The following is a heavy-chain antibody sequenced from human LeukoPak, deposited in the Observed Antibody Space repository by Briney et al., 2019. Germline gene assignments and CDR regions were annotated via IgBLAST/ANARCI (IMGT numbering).Heavy chain of an antibody. J-gene: IGHJ4*02. CDR2: IYSGGTT. D-gene: IGHD2-2*01. Sequence: GGSLRLSCAASGFTVSSNYMSWVRQAPGKGLEWVSVIYSGGTTYYADSVKGRFTISRDNSKNTLSLQMNSLRAEDTAVYYCAREVPATGMYFDYWGQGTQVTVSA. CDR3: AREVPATGMYFDY. CDR1: GFTVSSNY. V-gene: IGHV3-53*01.